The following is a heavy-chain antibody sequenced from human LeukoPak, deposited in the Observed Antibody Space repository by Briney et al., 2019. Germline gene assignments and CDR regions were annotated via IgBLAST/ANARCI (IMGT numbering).Heavy chain of an antibody. Sequence: PGGSLRLSCAASGFTFSSYAMHWVRQAPGKGLEWVAVISYDGSNKYYADSVKGRFTISRDNSKNSLYLQMNSLRAEDTAVYYCARELRGVHDYWGQGTLVTVSS. V-gene: IGHV3-30*04. J-gene: IGHJ4*02. CDR2: ISYDGSNK. CDR3: ARELRGVHDY. CDR1: GFTFSSYA. D-gene: IGHD3-10*01.